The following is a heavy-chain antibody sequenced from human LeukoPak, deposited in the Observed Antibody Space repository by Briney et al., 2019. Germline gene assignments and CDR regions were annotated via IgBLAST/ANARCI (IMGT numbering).Heavy chain of an antibody. V-gene: IGHV4-38-2*02. CDR1: GYFITSGFY. D-gene: IGHD2-2*01. J-gene: IGHJ5*02. CDR3: ARDDDTYQLRS. Sequence: SETLSLTCSVSGYFITSGFYWGSIRQPPGKRLEWIGSIHHSGSTYYNPSLKSRVTISADTSKNHFFLKLSSVTAADTAMYYCARDDDTYQLRSWGQGTLVTVSS. CDR2: IHHSGST.